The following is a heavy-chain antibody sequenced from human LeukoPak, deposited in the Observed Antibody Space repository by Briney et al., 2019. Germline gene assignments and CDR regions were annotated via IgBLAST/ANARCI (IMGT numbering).Heavy chain of an antibody. J-gene: IGHJ2*01. Sequence: GGSLRLSCAAPGVTFSGYSVNWVRQAPGKGLEWDSAITATSRHIYYADSVKGRFTISRDNAQNSLYLQMNSLRAEDTALYYCAKDENYYDSSGYPGYFDLWSRGTLVTVSS. CDR1: GVTFSGYS. CDR2: ITATSRHI. V-gene: IGHV3-21*04. D-gene: IGHD3-22*01. CDR3: AKDENYYDSSGYPGYFDL.